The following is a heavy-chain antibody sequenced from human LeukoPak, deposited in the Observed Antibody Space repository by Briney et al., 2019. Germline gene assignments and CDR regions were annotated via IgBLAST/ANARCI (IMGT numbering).Heavy chain of an antibody. CDR1: GFTFSSYG. J-gene: IGHJ4*02. Sequence: GGSLRLSCAASGFTFSSYGITWVRQAPGKGLEWVSAISGSGGSTYYADSVKGRFTISRDNSKNTLYLQMNSLRAEDTAVYYCAKGHDFWSYWGQGTLVTVSS. CDR3: AKGHDFWSY. CDR2: ISGSGGST. V-gene: IGHV3-23*01. D-gene: IGHD3-3*01.